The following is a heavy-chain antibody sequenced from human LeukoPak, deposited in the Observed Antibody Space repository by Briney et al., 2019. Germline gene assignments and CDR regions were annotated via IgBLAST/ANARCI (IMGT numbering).Heavy chain of an antibody. J-gene: IGHJ4*02. Sequence: GGSLRLSCAASGFTFSSYWMSWVRQAPGKGLEWVANIKKDGSEKYYVDSVKGRFTISRDNARTSLYLQMNSLRAEDTAVYYCARHLSGITGYTYGRGIDYWGQGTLVTVSS. CDR2: IKKDGSEK. V-gene: IGHV3-7*01. CDR1: GFTFSSYW. D-gene: IGHD5-18*01. CDR3: ARHLSGITGYTYGRGIDY.